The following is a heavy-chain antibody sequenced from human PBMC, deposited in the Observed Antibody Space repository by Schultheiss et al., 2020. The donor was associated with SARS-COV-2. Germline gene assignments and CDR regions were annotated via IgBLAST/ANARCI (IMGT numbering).Heavy chain of an antibody. V-gene: IGHV4-61*08. J-gene: IGHJ3*01. CDR2: IYYSGST. Sequence: SETLSLTCAVSGGSISSGGYSWSWIRQHPGKGLEWIGYIYYSGSTNYNPSLKSRVTISVDTSKNQFSLKLSSVTAADTAVYYCARDTYSSSWHDWGQGTMVTVSS. CDR3: ARDTYSSSWHD. CDR1: GGSISSGGYS. D-gene: IGHD6-13*01.